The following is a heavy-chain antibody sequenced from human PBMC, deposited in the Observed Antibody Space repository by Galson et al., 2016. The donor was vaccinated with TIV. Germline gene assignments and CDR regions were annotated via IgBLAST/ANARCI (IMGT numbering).Heavy chain of an antibody. CDR1: GYILTNFW. D-gene: IGHD3-16*01. Sequence: QSGAEVKKPGESLKISCQDSGYILTNFWIAWVRQMPGQGLEWMGIMKPGDSDTRYSPSFQGQVTISVDKSIGTAYLQWSSLKASDTAMYYCARHGVTPGSFYGWGPGTMVTVSS. CDR2: MKPGDSDT. CDR3: ARHGVTPGSFYG. V-gene: IGHV5-51*01. J-gene: IGHJ3*01.